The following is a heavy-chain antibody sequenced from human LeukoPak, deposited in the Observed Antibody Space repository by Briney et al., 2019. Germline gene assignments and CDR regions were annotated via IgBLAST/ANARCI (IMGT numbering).Heavy chain of an antibody. V-gene: IGHV1-18*01. D-gene: IGHD6-13*01. CDR3: ARDKAAAGTNHRDFDY. J-gene: IGHJ4*02. CDR1: GYTFTSYG. CDR2: ISAYNGNT. Sequence: ASVKVSCKASGYTFTSYGISWVRQAPGQGLEWMGWISAYNGNTNYAQKLQGRVTMTTDTSTSTAYMELRSLRSDDTAVYYCARDKAAAGTNHRDFDYWGQGTLVTVSS.